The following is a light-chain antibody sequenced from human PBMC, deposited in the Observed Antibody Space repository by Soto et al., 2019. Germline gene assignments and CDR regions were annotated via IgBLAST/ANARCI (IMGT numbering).Light chain of an antibody. CDR1: MGLTDY. CDR3: QKYNTAPFT. CDR2: AAS. Sequence: IQMTQSPSSLTASGGDRVTMTCRASMGLTDYVAWYQQKPGRAPTLLIYAASILQSVVPSRFSGSGSGTEFTLTSNSLQPEDGANYYCQKYNTAPFTFGQGTKLEI. J-gene: IGKJ2*01. V-gene: IGKV1-27*01.